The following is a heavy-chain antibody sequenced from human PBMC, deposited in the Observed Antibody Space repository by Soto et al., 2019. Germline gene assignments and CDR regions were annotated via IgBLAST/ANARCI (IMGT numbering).Heavy chain of an antibody. V-gene: IGHV4-59*01. Sequence: QVRLQESGPGLVKPSETLSLTCTLSGGSMTSDYWSWVRQPPGKGPEWIGHIHYSGSTAYSSSLTCRVTISGDTSKNHFSLKLHSATAADTGVYFCARGGGGSTHFDFWGQGILVTVSS. D-gene: IGHD3-16*01. CDR2: IHYSGST. J-gene: IGHJ4*02. CDR1: GGSMTSDY. CDR3: ARGGGGSTHFDF.